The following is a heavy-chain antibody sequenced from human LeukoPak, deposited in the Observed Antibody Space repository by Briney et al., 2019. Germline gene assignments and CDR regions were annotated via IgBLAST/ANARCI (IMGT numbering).Heavy chain of an antibody. CDR2: IYTSGST. J-gene: IGHJ6*03. D-gene: IGHD6-6*01. CDR1: GGSISSYY. V-gene: IGHV4-4*09. Sequence: SETLSLTCTVSGGSISSYYWSWIRQPPGKGLEWIGDIYTSGSTNYNPSLRSRVTISVDTSKNQFSLKLSSVTAADTAVYYCARLFGSSTPMDVWGKGTTVSVSS. CDR3: ARLFGSSTPMDV.